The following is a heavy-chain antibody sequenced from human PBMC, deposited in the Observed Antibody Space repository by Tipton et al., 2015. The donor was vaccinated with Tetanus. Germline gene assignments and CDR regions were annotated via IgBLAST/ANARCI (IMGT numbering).Heavy chain of an antibody. CDR3: ARFDYGDYVGYFDY. J-gene: IGHJ4*02. Sequence: TLSLTCTVSGGSISSYYWSWIRQPAGKGLEWIGRIYTSGSTNYNPSLKSRVTISVDTSKNQFSLKLSSVTAADTAVYYCARFDYGDYVGYFDYWGQGTLVTVSS. CDR1: GGSISSYY. CDR2: IYTSGST. V-gene: IGHV4-4*07. D-gene: IGHD4-17*01.